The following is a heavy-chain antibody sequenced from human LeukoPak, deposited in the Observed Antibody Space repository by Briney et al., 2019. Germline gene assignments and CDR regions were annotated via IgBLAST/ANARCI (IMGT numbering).Heavy chain of an antibody. Sequence: SETLSLNCAVYGGSFSGYYWSWIRQPPGKGLEWIGEINHSGSTNYNPSLKSRVTISVDTSKNQFSLKLSSVTAADTAVYYCARDLQYYDYVWGSYDYYFDYWGQGTLVTVSS. CDR3: ARDLQYYDYVWGSYDYYFDY. V-gene: IGHV4-34*01. CDR2: INHSGST. D-gene: IGHD3-16*01. CDR1: GGSFSGYY. J-gene: IGHJ4*02.